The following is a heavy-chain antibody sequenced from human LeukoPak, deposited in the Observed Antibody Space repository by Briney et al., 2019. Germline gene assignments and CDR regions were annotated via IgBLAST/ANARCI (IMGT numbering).Heavy chain of an antibody. CDR2: IYYSGSA. J-gene: IGHJ4*02. CDR1: GDSISSSSSH. CDR3: AGTHGEWEKLQSNFDY. V-gene: IGHV4-39*01. Sequence: LSLTCTVSGDSISSSSSHWGWLRQPPGKGLEWIGSIYYSGSAYYNPSLWSRVTISVDTSKNQFSLKLSSVTAADTAVYYCAGTHGEWEKLQSNFDYWGQGTLVTVSS. D-gene: IGHD1-26*01.